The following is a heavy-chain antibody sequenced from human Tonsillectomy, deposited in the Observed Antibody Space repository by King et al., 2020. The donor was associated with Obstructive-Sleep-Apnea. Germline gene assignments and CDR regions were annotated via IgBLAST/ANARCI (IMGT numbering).Heavy chain of an antibody. Sequence: QLVQSGPEVKRPGASVKVSCKASGYTFTSNGISWVRQAPGQGLEWMGWISGHSGSTDYVKTLQGRVTMTTDTSTSTAYMELRRLRSDDTAVYFCASDMALRVSEWGLHGLAVWGQGTTVTVS. CDR1: GYTFTSNG. D-gene: IGHD3-3*01. CDR3: ASDMALRVSEWGLHGLAV. CDR2: ISGHSGST. J-gene: IGHJ6*02. V-gene: IGHV1-18*04.